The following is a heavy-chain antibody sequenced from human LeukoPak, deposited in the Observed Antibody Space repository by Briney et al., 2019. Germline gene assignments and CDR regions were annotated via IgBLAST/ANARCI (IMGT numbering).Heavy chain of an antibody. CDR2: IRYDGSNK. V-gene: IGHV3-30*02. J-gene: IGHJ4*02. Sequence: GGSLRLSCAASGFTFSSYSMNWVRQAPGKGLEWVAFIRYDGSNKYYADSVKGRFTISRDNAKNSLYLQMNSLGAEDTAVCYCARGGRDGYTGGWGQGTLVTVSS. CDR1: GFTFSSYS. D-gene: IGHD5-24*01. CDR3: ARGGRDGYTGG.